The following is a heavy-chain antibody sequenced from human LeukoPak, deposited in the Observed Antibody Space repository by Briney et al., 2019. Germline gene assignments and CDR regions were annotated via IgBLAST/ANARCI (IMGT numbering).Heavy chain of an antibody. J-gene: IGHJ4*02. CDR2: ISRSGGQI. CDR3: ARRDTSGSFYFDY. V-gene: IGHV3-23*01. CDR1: GFTFSSYG. D-gene: IGHD6-19*01. Sequence: GGSLRLSCAASGFTFSSYGMSWVRQAPGKGLEWVSSISRSGGQIYYADSMEGRFTISRDSSKDTLRLQMNSLRVEDTAVYYCARRDTSGSFYFDYWGQGTLVTVSS.